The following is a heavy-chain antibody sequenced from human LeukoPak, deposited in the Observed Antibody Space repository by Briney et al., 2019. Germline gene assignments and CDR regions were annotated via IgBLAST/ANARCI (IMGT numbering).Heavy chain of an antibody. Sequence: SVKVSCKTSGDTFRRYAIIWVRQAPGQGLEWMGGIIPVFGAANYAQKLQGRVTFTADKSTNTVYMDLRSLRSEDTAVYYCARTTSQSIVAAGDHWGQGTLVIVSS. CDR3: ARTTSQSIVAAGDH. CDR1: GDTFRRYA. D-gene: IGHD2-15*01. V-gene: IGHV1-69*06. CDR2: IIPVFGAA. J-gene: IGHJ4*02.